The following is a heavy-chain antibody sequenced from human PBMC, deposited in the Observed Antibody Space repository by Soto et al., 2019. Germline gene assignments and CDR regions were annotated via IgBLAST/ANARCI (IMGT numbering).Heavy chain of an antibody. Sequence: EVQLLESGGGLVQPGGSLRLSCAASGFTFRSYAMSGVRQAPGKGLECVSAISGSGGSTYYVDSGKGRFTISRDNPKNTVYLQMNSLRAEDTAVYYCAKSDGSGWYDPLDYWGQGTLVTVSS. V-gene: IGHV3-23*01. CDR3: AKSDGSGWYDPLDY. CDR1: GFTFRSYA. J-gene: IGHJ4*02. CDR2: ISGSGGST. D-gene: IGHD6-19*01.